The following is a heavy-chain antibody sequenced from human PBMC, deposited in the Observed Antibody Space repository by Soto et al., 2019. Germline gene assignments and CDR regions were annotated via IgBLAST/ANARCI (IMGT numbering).Heavy chain of an antibody. CDR2: ISYDGSNK. V-gene: IGHV3-30*18. Sequence: SGGSLRLSCAASGFTFSSYGMHWVRQAPGKGLEWVAVISYDGSNKYYADSVKGRFTISRDNSKNTLYLQMNSLRAEDTAVYYCAKDRAGSGWDYYMDVWGKGTTVTVSS. CDR1: GFTFSSYG. J-gene: IGHJ6*03. D-gene: IGHD6-19*01. CDR3: AKDRAGSGWDYYMDV.